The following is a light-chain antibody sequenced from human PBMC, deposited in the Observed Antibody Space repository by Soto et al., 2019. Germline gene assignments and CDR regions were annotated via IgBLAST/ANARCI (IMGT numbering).Light chain of an antibody. V-gene: IGKV3-20*01. CDR1: QNINRFC. CDR3: QQYGSSPS. J-gene: IGKJ1*01. Sequence: EIVLTQSPGTLSLSPGERATLSCRASQNINRFCLAWYQHKPGQAPRLLIYGASSRATGIPDRFGGSGSGTNFTLTSTRLEPEDFAVYYRQQYGSSPSFGQGTKVEIK. CDR2: GAS.